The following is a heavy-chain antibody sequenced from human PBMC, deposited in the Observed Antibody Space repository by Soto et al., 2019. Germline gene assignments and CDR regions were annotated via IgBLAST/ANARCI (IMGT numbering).Heavy chain of an antibody. CDR2: LPEIGTNT. CDR3: EKKSAVGAKWYFDY. CDR1: GFTFSNYG. V-gene: IGHV3-23*01. Sequence: GGSLRLSCAASGFTFSNYGMSWVRQAPGKGLEWVSALPEIGTNTYYADSVKGRFTISRDNSKNTLFLQINNLRAGDTAVYYCEKKSAVGAKWYFDYWGKGTLVPV. D-gene: IGHD1-26*01. J-gene: IGHJ4*02.